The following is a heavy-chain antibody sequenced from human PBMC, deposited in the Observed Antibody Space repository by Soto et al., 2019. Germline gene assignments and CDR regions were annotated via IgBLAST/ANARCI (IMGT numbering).Heavy chain of an antibody. Sequence: SETLSLTCTVSGDSISNYYWTWIRQPPGKGLEWIGYIYYSGSTNYNPSLKSRVTISVDTSKNQFSLKLSSVTAADTAVYYCARGGRAYDSGGYHLGYFDYWGQGTLVTVSS. J-gene: IGHJ4*02. CDR2: IYYSGST. D-gene: IGHD3-22*01. CDR3: ARGGRAYDSGGYHLGYFDY. CDR1: GDSISNYY. V-gene: IGHV4-59*01.